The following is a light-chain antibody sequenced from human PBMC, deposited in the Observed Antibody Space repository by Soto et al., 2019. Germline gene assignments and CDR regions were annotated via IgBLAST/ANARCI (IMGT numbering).Light chain of an antibody. CDR1: QSISNW. V-gene: IGKV1-5*03. CDR2: KAS. CDR3: QQYNSYWT. Sequence: IQMTQSPSTLPASVGDRVTITFRASQSISNWLAWYQQKPGKAPKLLIYKASTLESGVPSRFSGSGSGTEFTLTISSLQPDDFATYYCQQYNSYWTFGQGTKV. J-gene: IGKJ1*01.